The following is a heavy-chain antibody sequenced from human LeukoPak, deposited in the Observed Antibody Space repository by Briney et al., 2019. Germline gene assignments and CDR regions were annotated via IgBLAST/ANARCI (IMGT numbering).Heavy chain of an antibody. CDR3: ARGGPSSWYHYYYMDV. CDR2: IYYSGST. Sequence: PSETLSLTCTVSGGSISSSSYYWGWIRQPPGKGLEWIGSIYYSGSTYYNPSLKSRVTISVDTSKNQFSLKLSSVTAADTAVYYCARGGPSSWYHYYYMDVWGKGTTVTVSS. V-gene: IGHV4-39*01. J-gene: IGHJ6*03. CDR1: GGSISSSSYY. D-gene: IGHD6-13*01.